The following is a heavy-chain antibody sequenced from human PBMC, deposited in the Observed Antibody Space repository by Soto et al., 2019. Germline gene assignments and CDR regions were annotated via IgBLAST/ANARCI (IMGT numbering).Heavy chain of an antibody. CDR2: VYYRGRS. Sequence: PSETLSLTCTVSGGSVTNSSYYWGWIRQSPGKGLEWIGSVYYRGRSYSKSSVKSRVTISVDTSKNRFSLSLSSVTASDTAAYVCVSQRTTVPTQAYCDYWGPGAQVTVSS. J-gene: IGHJ4*02. V-gene: IGHV4-39*01. D-gene: IGHD4-17*01. CDR1: GGSVTNSSYY. CDR3: VSQRTTVPTQAYCDY.